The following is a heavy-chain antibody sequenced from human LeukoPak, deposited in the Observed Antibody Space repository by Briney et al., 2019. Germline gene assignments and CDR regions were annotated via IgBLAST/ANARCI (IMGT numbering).Heavy chain of an antibody. V-gene: IGHV4-39*07. CDR2: VNHSGST. D-gene: IGHD3-22*01. CDR3: ARVTGYMIEDYFDY. Sequence: PSETLSLTCTVSGGSISSSSYYWSWIRQPPGKGLEWIGEVNHSGSTNYNPSLKSRVTISVDTSKNQFSLKLRSVTAADTAVYYCARVTGYMIEDYFDYWGQGTLVTVSS. CDR1: GGSISSSSYY. J-gene: IGHJ4*02.